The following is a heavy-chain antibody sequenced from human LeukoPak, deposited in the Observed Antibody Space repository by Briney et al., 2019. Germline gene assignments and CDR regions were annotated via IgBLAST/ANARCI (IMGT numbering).Heavy chain of an antibody. Sequence: GGSLRLSCAASGFTVITNDMTWVRQAPGKGLEWVSVLYSDGNTKYVDSVQGRFTISRDNSKKTLYLEMNSLSPDDTAVYDCARGVEPLAANTLAYWGQGTLVTVSS. CDR3: ARGVEPLAANTLAY. CDR2: LYSDGNT. V-gene: IGHV3-53*01. J-gene: IGHJ4*02. D-gene: IGHD1-14*01. CDR1: GFTVITND.